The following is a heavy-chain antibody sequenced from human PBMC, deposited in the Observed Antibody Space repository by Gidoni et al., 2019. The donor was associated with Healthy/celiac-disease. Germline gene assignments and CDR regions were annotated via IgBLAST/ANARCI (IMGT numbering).Heavy chain of an antibody. CDR2: ISGSGGST. Sequence: EVQLLESGGGLVQPGGSLRLSCAASGFTFSRYAMSWVRQAPGKGLGWVSAISGSGGSTYYADSVKGRFTISRDNSKNTLYLQMNSLRAEDTAVYYCAKVTTVTIIRPLFDYWGQGTLVTVSS. CDR1: GFTFSRYA. V-gene: IGHV3-23*01. J-gene: IGHJ4*02. D-gene: IGHD4-17*01. CDR3: AKVTTVTIIRPLFDY.